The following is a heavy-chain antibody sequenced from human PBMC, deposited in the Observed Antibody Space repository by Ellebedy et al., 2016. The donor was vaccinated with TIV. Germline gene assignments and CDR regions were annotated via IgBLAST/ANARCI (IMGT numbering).Heavy chain of an antibody. CDR1: DYTFTSYS. V-gene: IGHV1-18*01. J-gene: IGHJ1*01. Sequence: AASVKVSCKGFDYTFTSYSIRWVRQAPGKGLDWLGWIKPSDGKTKIAQNFQGRVTFTTDTATETAYMELWGLKSDDTAVYYCARDRGERWLLFNHWGQGTLVTVYS. CDR2: IKPSDGKT. D-gene: IGHD6-19*01. CDR3: ARDRGERWLLFNH.